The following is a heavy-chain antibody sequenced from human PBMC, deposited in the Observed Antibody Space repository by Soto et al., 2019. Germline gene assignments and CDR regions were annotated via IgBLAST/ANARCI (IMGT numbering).Heavy chain of an antibody. CDR3: ARESEDLTSNFDY. CDR1: GFTFTRYS. Sequence: PGGSLRLSCAASGFTFTRYSMNWIRQAPGKGLEWVSSISSTTNYIYYADSMKGRFTVSRDNAKNSVHLEINSLSAEDTAVYYCARESEDLTSNFDYWGQGTLVTVSS. V-gene: IGHV3-21*01. J-gene: IGHJ4*02. CDR2: ISSTTNYI.